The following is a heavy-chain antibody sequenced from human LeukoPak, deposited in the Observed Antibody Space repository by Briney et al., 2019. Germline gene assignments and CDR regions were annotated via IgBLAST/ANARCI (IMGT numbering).Heavy chain of an antibody. CDR1: GYSISSGYY. Sequence: SETLSLTCTVSGYSISSGYYWGWIRQPPGKGLEWIGSIYHSGSTYYNPSLKSRVTISVDTSKNQFSLKLSSVTAADTPVYYFAKSSSSIFDYGGQGTLVTPSS. CDR2: IYHSGST. D-gene: IGHD2-21*01. CDR3: AKSSSSIFDY. V-gene: IGHV4-38-2*02. J-gene: IGHJ4*02.